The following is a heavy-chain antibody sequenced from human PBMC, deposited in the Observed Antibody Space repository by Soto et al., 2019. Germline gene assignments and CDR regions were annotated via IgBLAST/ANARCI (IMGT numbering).Heavy chain of an antibody. CDR2: IYPGDSDT. Sequence: RGESLKISCNGSGYNFSRHWIGWVRQFPGKGLEWMGLIYPGDSDTRYNPSFEGQVIISADKSIGTAFLKWSSLKASDTAMYYCARPARGSYSWFDSWGQGTLVTVSS. J-gene: IGHJ5*01. D-gene: IGHD1-26*01. CDR1: GYNFSRHW. V-gene: IGHV5-51*01. CDR3: ARPARGSYSWFDS.